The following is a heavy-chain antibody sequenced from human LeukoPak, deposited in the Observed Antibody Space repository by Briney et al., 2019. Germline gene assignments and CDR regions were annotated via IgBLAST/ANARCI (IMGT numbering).Heavy chain of an antibody. J-gene: IGHJ6*02. V-gene: IGHV4-31*03. CDR3: ARLKLYSSSWYEYYYYYGMDV. Sequence: TLSLTCTVSGGSISSGGYYWSWIRQHPGKGLEWIGYIYYSGSTYYNPSLKSRVTISVDTSKNQFSLKLSSVTAADTAVYYCARLKLYSSSWYEYYYYYGMDVWGQGTTVTVSS. CDR2: IYYSGST. D-gene: IGHD6-13*01. CDR1: GGSISSGGYY.